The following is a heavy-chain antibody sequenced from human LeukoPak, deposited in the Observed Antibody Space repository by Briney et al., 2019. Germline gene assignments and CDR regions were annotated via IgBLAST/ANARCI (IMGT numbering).Heavy chain of an antibody. J-gene: IGHJ4*02. CDR1: GFTFSSYT. CDR2: ISTSGTDT. CDR3: TYSTANHDV. Sequence: GGSLRLSCAASGFTFSSYTMTWVRQAPGKGLEWVSAISTSGTDTYYADSVKGRFSISRDNSKNTLYVQMNSLRAEDTAVYYCTYSTANHDVWGQGTLVTVSS. V-gene: IGHV3-23*01. D-gene: IGHD2-21*01.